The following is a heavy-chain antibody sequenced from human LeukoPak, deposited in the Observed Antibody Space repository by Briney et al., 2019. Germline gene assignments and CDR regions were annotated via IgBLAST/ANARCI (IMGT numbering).Heavy chain of an antibody. D-gene: IGHD1-26*01. CDR2: IDAGNGNT. CDR1: GYTFTSYA. Sequence: ASVKVSCKASGYTFTSYAMHWVRQAPGQRLEWMGWIDAGNGNTKYSQKFQGRVTITRDTSASTAYMELSSLRSEDTAVYYCAREGDSGSYYFDYWGQGTLVTVSS. V-gene: IGHV1-3*01. CDR3: AREGDSGSYYFDY. J-gene: IGHJ4*02.